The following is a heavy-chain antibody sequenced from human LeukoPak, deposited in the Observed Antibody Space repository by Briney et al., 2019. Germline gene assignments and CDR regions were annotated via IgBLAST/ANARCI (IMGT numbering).Heavy chain of an antibody. CDR2: ISGSGGST. D-gene: IGHD1-26*01. Sequence: GGSLRLSCAASGFNFSSYAMNWVRQVPGKGLEWVSVISGSGGSTYYAESVKGRFTISRDNSKNTLFLQMNSLRAEDTAVYYCAKGSAIVGATPVDYWGQGILVTVAS. V-gene: IGHV3-23*01. CDR1: GFNFSSYA. J-gene: IGHJ4*02. CDR3: AKGSAIVGATPVDY.